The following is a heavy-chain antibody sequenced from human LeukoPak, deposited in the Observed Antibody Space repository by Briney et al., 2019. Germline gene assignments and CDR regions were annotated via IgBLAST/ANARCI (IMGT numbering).Heavy chain of an antibody. V-gene: IGHV1-18*01. D-gene: IGHD5-18*01. CDR1: GYTFTSYG. J-gene: IGHJ4*02. Sequence: ASVKVSCKTFGYTFTSYGVSWVRQAPGQGLEWMGWINTHKGNTNYAQKFQDRATMTTDTSTSTAYMELRTLRSDDTAVYYCAREQGGYSYGYYWGQGTLVTVSS. CDR2: INTHKGNT. CDR3: AREQGGYSYGYY.